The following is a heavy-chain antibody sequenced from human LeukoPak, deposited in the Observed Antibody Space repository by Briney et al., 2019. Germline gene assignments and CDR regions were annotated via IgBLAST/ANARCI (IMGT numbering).Heavy chain of an antibody. V-gene: IGHV1-69*13. Sequence: GAPVKVSCKASGGTFSSYAISWVRQAPGQGLEWMGGIIPIFGTANCAQKFQGRVTITADGSTSTAYMELSSLRSEDTAVYYCARSYSSGWRLADYWGQGTLVTVSS. CDR2: IIPIFGTA. D-gene: IGHD6-19*01. CDR1: GGTFSSYA. J-gene: IGHJ4*02. CDR3: ARSYSSGWRLADY.